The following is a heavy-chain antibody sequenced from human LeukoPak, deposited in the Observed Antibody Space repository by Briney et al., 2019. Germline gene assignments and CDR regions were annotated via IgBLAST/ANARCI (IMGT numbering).Heavy chain of an antibody. V-gene: IGHV4-39*01. J-gene: IGHJ4*02. CDR2: IYYSGST. D-gene: IGHD2-8*02. Sequence: SETLSLTCTVSGGSTSSSSYYWGWIRQPPGKGLEWIGSIYYSGSTYYNPSLKSRVTISVDTSKNQFSLKLSSVTAADTAVYYCARLWFGPDTGGDYFDYWGQGTLVTVSS. CDR3: ARLWFGPDTGGDYFDY. CDR1: GGSTSSSSYY.